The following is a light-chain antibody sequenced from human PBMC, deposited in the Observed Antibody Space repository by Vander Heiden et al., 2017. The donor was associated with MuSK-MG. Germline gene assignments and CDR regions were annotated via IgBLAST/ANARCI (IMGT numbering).Light chain of an antibody. J-gene: IGKJ1*01. CDR3: QQYNSYSWT. CDR1: QSISSW. Sequence: VQMPPSPSTLSASVGDRVTITCRASQSISSWLAWYQQKPGKAPKLLMYKASSLESGVPSRFSGSGSGTEFTLTISSLQPDDFATYYCQQYNSYSWTFGQGTKVEIK. CDR2: KAS. V-gene: IGKV1-5*03.